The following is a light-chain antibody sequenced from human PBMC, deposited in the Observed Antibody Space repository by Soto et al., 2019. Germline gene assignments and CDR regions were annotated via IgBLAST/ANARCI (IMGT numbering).Light chain of an antibody. J-gene: IGLJ2*01. V-gene: IGLV2-23*01. Sequence: QSVLTQPASVSGSPGQSITISCTGTSSDVGTYKLVSWYQQLPGKAPQLIIYEASKRPSGVSSRFSGSKSANTASLTISGLQAEDEADYYGCSDVVFGGGTKLTVL. CDR3: CSDVV. CDR1: SSDVGTYKL. CDR2: EAS.